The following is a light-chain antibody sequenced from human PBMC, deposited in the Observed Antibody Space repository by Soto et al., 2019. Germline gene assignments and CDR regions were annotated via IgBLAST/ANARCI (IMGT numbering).Light chain of an antibody. CDR3: QMHNSYPPF. J-gene: IGKJ3*01. V-gene: IGKV1-9*01. Sequence: GDRVTITCRASQGISSYLAWYQQKPGKAPKLLIYAASTLQSGVPSRFSGSESGTEFNLTISSLQPEDVATYDCQMHNSYPPFFGPGTKVDIK. CDR1: QGISSY. CDR2: AAS.